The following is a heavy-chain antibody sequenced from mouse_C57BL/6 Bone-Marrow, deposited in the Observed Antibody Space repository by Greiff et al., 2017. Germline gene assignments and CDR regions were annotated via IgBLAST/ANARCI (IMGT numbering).Heavy chain of an antibody. CDR2: ISYRGST. D-gene: IGHD2-10*01. J-gene: IGHJ1*03. CDR1: GYSITSDY. CDR3: ARSLLLPPQPYIDV. V-gene: IGHV3-8*01. Sequence: ESGPGLAKPSQTLSLTCSVTGYSITSDYWNWIRKFPGNKLEYMGYISYRGSTYYNPSTTSRISITRDTSKTQYYLQLNSVTTEDTATYYGARSLLLPPQPYIDVWGTGTTVTVSS.